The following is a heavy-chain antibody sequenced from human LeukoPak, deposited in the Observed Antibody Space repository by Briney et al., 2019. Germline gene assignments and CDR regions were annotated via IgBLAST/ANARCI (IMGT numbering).Heavy chain of an antibody. CDR3: AREASPVLVTTRDALDI. CDR1: GFTFSSYA. Sequence: GGSLRLSCAASGFTFSSYAMHWVRQAPGKGLEWVAVISYDGREKYYADSVKGRFTLSRDNSRDTLCLQMNSLRPEDTAVYFCAREASPVLVTTRDALDIRGQGTMVTVSS. J-gene: IGHJ3*02. V-gene: IGHV3-30*01. CDR2: ISYDGREK. D-gene: IGHD2-21*02.